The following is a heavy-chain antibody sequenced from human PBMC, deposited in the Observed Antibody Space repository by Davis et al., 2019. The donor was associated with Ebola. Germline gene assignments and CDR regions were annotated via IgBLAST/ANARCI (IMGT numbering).Heavy chain of an antibody. V-gene: IGHV3-23*01. CDR2: ISGSGGST. Sequence: GESLKISCAASGFTFSSYAMSWVRQAPGKGLEWVSAISGSGGSTYYADSVKGRFTISRDNSKNTLYLQMNSLRAEDTAVYYCAKDSYLSIAVAGAYDAFDIWGQGTMVTVSS. D-gene: IGHD6-19*01. CDR3: AKDSYLSIAVAGAYDAFDI. CDR1: GFTFSSYA. J-gene: IGHJ3*02.